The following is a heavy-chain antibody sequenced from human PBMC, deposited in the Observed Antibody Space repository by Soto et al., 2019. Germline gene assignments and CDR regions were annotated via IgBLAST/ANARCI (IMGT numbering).Heavy chain of an antibody. V-gene: IGHV3-30-3*01. Sequence: PGGSLRLSCAASGFTFSSYAMHWVRQAPGKGLEWVAVISYDGSNKYYADSVKGRFTISRDNSKNTLYLQMNSLRAEDTAVYYCARVLESHQLLSVRYYYYGMDVWGQGTTVTVSS. CDR3: ARVLESHQLLSVRYYYYGMDV. J-gene: IGHJ6*02. CDR1: GFTFSSYA. CDR2: ISYDGSNK. D-gene: IGHD2-2*01.